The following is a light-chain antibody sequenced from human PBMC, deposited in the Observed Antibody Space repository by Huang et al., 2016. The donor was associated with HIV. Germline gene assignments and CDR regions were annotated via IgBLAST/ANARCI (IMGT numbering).Light chain of an antibody. CDR2: GAS. Sequence: DIQMTQSPTSLSASVEDRVTITCRAGQAIDKYLNWYQQKSGRAPRRRSYGASKLQSGVPSRFSGRASGTHFSLTINSLQPDDSAIYYCQQSYRTPRTFGQGTNLEI. V-gene: IGKV1-39*01. CDR1: QAIDKY. J-gene: IGKJ2*01. CDR3: QQSYRTPRT.